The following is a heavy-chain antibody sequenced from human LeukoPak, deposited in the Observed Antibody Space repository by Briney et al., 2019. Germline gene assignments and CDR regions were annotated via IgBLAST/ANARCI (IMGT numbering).Heavy chain of an antibody. V-gene: IGHV1-3*01. CDR3: ARDPHGDYYFDY. D-gene: IGHD4-17*01. Sequence: ASVKVSCKASGYTFTSYAMHWVRQAPGQRLEWMGWINAGNGNTKYSQKFQGRVTITRDTSASTAYMELSSLRSEDTAVYYCARDPHGDYYFDYWGQGTLVPVSS. CDR2: INAGNGNT. J-gene: IGHJ4*02. CDR1: GYTFTSYA.